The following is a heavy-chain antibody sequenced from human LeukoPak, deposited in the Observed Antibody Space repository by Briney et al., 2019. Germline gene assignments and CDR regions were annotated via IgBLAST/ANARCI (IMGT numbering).Heavy chain of an antibody. J-gene: IGHJ6*02. CDR2: ISGSGGST. CDR1: GFTFSSYA. CDR3: AKAPTPGYYDFWSGYSPYYCGMDV. D-gene: IGHD3-3*01. Sequence: PGGSLRLSCAASGFTFSSYAMSWVRQAPGKGLEWVSAISGSGGSTYYADSVKGRFTISRDNSKNTLYLQMNSLRAKDTAVYYCAKAPTPGYYDFWSGYSPYYCGMDVWGQGTTVTVSS. V-gene: IGHV3-23*01.